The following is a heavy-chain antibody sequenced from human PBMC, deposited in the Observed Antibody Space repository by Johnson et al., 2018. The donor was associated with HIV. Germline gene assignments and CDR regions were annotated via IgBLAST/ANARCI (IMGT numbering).Heavy chain of an antibody. CDR1: GFTFSNYG. CDR3: AKESKWESRTPHAFDM. V-gene: IGHV3-30*02. CDR2: IRYDRSDK. Sequence: QVQLVESGGGVVQPGGSLRLSCAASGFTFSNYGLHWVRQAPGKGLEWVAFIRYDRSDKYYADSVKGRFTVSRDNSKNTLYLQMKSLRPEDTAVYYCAKESKWESRTPHAFDMWGQGTMVTVSS. D-gene: IGHD1-26*01. J-gene: IGHJ3*02.